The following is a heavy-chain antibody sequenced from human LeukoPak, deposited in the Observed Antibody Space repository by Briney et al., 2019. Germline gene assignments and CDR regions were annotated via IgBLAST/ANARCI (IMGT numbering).Heavy chain of an antibody. V-gene: IGHV3-20*04. J-gene: IGHJ4*02. CDR3: ARSRHSYDSSGFPHY. Sequence: GGSLRLSCAASGFTFDDYSMTWVRQAPGKGLEWVAGINWNGGSTGYADSVKGRFTISRDNAKNSLYLQMNSLRAEDTALYYCARSRHSYDSSGFPHYWGQGTLVTVSS. D-gene: IGHD3-22*01. CDR1: GFTFDDYS. CDR2: INWNGGST.